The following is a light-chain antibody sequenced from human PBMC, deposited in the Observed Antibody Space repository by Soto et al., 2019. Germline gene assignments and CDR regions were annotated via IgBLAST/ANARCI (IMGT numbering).Light chain of an antibody. CDR2: GAS. Sequence: EIMLTQSPGTLSLSPGERATLSCRASQSVSSSFLAWYQQKPGQAPRLLIYGASISATGIPDRFSGSGSGTDFSRTISRLEPDDFAMDLCQLYCTSLWTFGQGTKVEIK. CDR1: QSVSSSF. CDR3: QLYCTSLWT. V-gene: IGKV3-20*01. J-gene: IGKJ1*01.